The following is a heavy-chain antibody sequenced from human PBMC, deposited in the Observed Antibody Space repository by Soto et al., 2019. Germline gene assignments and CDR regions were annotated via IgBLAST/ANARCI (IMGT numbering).Heavy chain of an antibody. D-gene: IGHD5-18*01. CDR1: GFTFSNAW. CDR2: IKSQTDGGTT. V-gene: IGHV3-15*07. J-gene: IGHJ4*02. CDR3: TTNRNTAMVVPDS. Sequence: EVQLVESGGGLVKPGGSLRLSCAASGFTFSNAWMNWVRQAPGKGLEWVGRIKSQTDGGTTDYAAPVKGRFTISRDDPKHTLYLQMNSLKTNAAAVYYCTTNRNTAMVVPDSWGQGTMVTASS.